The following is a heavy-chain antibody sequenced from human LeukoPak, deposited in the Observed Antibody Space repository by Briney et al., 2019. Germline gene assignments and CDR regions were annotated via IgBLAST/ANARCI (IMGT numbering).Heavy chain of an antibody. Sequence: GGSLRLSCTASGFTFSSYAMHWVRQAPGKGLEWVAVISYDGSNKYYADSVKGRFTISRDNSKNTLYLQMNSLRAEDTAVYYCARSGLLFDAFDIWGQGTMVTVSS. D-gene: IGHD2-21*02. J-gene: IGHJ3*02. CDR1: GFTFSSYA. CDR3: ARSGLLFDAFDI. V-gene: IGHV3-30*04. CDR2: ISYDGSNK.